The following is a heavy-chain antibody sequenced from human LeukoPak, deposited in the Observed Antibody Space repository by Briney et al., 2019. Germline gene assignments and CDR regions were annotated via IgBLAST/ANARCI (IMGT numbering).Heavy chain of an antibody. J-gene: IGHJ4*02. CDR1: GGSISSYY. Sequence: PSETLSLTCTVSGGSISSYYWSWIRQPPGKGLEWIGYIYYSGSTNYNPSLRSRVTISVDTPKNQFSLKLSSVTAADTAVYYCARVRIAARYFDYWGQGTLVTVSS. CDR3: ARVRIAARYFDY. V-gene: IGHV4-59*01. CDR2: IYYSGST. D-gene: IGHD6-6*01.